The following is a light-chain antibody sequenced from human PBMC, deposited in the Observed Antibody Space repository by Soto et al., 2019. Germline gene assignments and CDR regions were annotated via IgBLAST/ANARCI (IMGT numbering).Light chain of an antibody. CDR1: NSDIGSYNY. Sequence: QSVLTQPASVSGSSGQSITISCSGTNSDIGSYNYVSWYLQHPGKAPKLIVFEVSNRPSGISDRFSGSKSGNTAYLTISGLQTEDEAVYYCISYTGSSTSYVFGSGTKVTVL. V-gene: IGLV2-14*01. CDR3: ISYTGSSTSYV. J-gene: IGLJ1*01. CDR2: EVS.